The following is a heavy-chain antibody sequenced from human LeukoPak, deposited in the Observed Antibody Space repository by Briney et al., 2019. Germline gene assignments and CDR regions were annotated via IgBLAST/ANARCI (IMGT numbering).Heavy chain of an antibody. CDR3: AKGLDIVATTPFDY. D-gene: IGHD5-12*01. V-gene: IGHV3-48*01. J-gene: IGHJ4*02. Sequence: GGSLRLSCAASGLTFSSYSMNWVRQAPGEGLEGVSYISSSSSNRYYADSVKGRFTISRDKSKNTLYLQMNSLRAEDTAVSYCAKGLDIVATTPFDYWGQGTLVTVSS. CDR2: ISSSSSNR. CDR1: GLTFSSYS.